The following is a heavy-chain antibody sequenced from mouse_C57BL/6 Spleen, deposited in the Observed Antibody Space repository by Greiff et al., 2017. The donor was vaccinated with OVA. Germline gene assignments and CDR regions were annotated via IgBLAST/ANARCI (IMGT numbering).Heavy chain of an antibody. CDR2: IYPGDGDT. CDR3: AREDYGSSLDY. Sequence: QVQLQQSGAELVKPGASVKISCKASGYAFSSYWMNWVKQRPGKGLEWIGQIYPGDGDTNYNGKFKGKATLTADKSSSTAYMQLSSLTSEDSAVYSCAREDYGSSLDYWGQGTTLTVSS. CDR1: GYAFSSYW. J-gene: IGHJ2*01. D-gene: IGHD1-1*01. V-gene: IGHV1-80*01.